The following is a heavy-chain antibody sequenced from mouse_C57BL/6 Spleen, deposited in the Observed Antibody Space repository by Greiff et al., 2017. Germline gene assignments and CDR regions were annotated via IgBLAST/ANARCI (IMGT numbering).Heavy chain of an antibody. D-gene: IGHD2-4*01. V-gene: IGHV1-15*01. J-gene: IGHJ3*01. CDR1: GYTFTDYE. CDR3: TIGGDYDGVFGD. CDR2: IDPETGGT. Sequence: VQLQQSGAELVRPGASVTLSCKASGYTFTDYEMHWVKQTPVHGLEWIGAIDPETGGTAYNQKFKGKAILTADKSSSTAYMQLRSLTSEDSAVYCGTIGGDYDGVFGDWGQGTLVTVS.